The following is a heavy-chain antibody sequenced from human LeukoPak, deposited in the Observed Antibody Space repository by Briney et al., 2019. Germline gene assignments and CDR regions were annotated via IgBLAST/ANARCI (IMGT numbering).Heavy chain of an antibody. V-gene: IGHV1-18*01. Sequence: GASVKVSCKASGYTFTSYGISWVRQAPGQGLEWMGWISAYNGNTNYAQKLQGRVTMTRDTSISTAYMELSRLRSVDTAVYYCARAASYSSRVYFDYWGQGTLVTVSS. D-gene: IGHD6-13*01. CDR3: ARAASYSSRVYFDY. CDR1: GYTFTSYG. J-gene: IGHJ4*02. CDR2: ISAYNGNT.